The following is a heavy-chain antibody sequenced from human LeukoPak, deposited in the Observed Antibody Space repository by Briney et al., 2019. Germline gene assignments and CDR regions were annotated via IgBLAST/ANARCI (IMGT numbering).Heavy chain of an antibody. CDR3: ARDSRPLLYGGYNWFDP. Sequence: PGGPLRLSCAASGFTFNLYGIHWVRQAPGKGLEWVAFIRNDGSDKYYADSVKGRFTISRDNSKNTLYLQMNSLRAEDTAVYYCARDSRPLLYGGYNWFDPWGQGTLVTVSS. J-gene: IGHJ5*02. D-gene: IGHD2-2*02. CDR2: IRNDGSDK. V-gene: IGHV3-30*02. CDR1: GFTFNLYG.